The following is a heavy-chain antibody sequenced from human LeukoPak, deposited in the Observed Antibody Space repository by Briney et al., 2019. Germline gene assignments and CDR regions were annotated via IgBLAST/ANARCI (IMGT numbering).Heavy chain of an antibody. V-gene: IGHV3-30*02. CDR1: GVTFSKYG. Sequence: GGSLRLSCAASGVTFSKYGFHWVRQAPGKGLECVAFIRYDGSNEYYADSVKGRFTVSRDNSKNTIFLHMNSLTPEDTAVYYCALQGSPQPNYYYHYMDVWGKGTTVTVSS. J-gene: IGHJ6*03. CDR2: IRYDGSNE. CDR3: ALQGSPQPNYYYHYMDV. D-gene: IGHD1-1*01.